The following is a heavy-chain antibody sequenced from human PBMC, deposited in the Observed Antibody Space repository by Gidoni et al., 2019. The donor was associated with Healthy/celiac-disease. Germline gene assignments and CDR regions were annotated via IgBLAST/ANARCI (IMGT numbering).Heavy chain of an antibody. J-gene: IGHJ4*02. Sequence: QLQLVQSGAEVKKPGASVKVSCKASGYTFTGYYMHWVRQAPGQGLEWMGWINPNSGGTNDAQKFQGRVAMTRDTSISTAYMELSRLRSDDTAVYYCANSIHDSQSLGYWGQGTLVTVSS. V-gene: IGHV1-2*02. CDR1: GYTFTGYY. D-gene: IGHD1-1*01. CDR3: ANSIHDSQSLGY. CDR2: INPNSGGT.